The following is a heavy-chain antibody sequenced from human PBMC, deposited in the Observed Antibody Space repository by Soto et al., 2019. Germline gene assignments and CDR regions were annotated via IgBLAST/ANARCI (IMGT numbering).Heavy chain of an antibody. D-gene: IGHD3-10*01. CDR3: ARDLYYFGSRSHFRWGGRGMDV. J-gene: IGHJ6*02. Sequence: QVQLVQSGAEVKKPGSSLKVSCKASGGTFSTYALSWVRQAPGQGLEWMGGIIPFFGTAKYAQNFQGRVTTIADEPTSTGYLEVSSLRSEDTAAYYCARDLYYFGSRSHFRWGGRGMDVWGQGSTVTVSS. CDR1: GGTFSTYA. V-gene: IGHV1-69*01. CDR2: IIPFFGTA.